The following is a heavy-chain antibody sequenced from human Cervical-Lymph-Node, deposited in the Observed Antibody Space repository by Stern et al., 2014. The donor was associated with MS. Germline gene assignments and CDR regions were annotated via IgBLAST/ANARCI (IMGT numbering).Heavy chain of an antibody. V-gene: IGHV1-69*01. CDR2: ILPMFGAP. D-gene: IGHD3-3*01. CDR1: GGTFSTNA. CDR3: ARNRLRFGGPSSRRGSGMDV. J-gene: IGHJ6*02. Sequence: VQLVESGAEVKKPGSSVTLSCKTSGGTFSTNALSWVRQAPGQGLAWVGGILPMFGAPFYAPAFQGRVPIIADESTSTVYMKVASLRYNDTAVYFCARNRLRFGGPSSRRGSGMDVWGQGTRVTVSS.